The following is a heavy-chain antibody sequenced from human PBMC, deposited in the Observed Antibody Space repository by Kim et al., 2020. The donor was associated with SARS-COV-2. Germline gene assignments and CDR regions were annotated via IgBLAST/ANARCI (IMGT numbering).Heavy chain of an antibody. J-gene: IGHJ4*02. D-gene: IGHD6-19*01. V-gene: IGHV3-74*01. Sequence: AESVKGRFTISRDNAKNTLYRRMNSLRAEDTAVYYCARRAYSSGWWYFDYWGQGTLVTVSS. CDR3: ARRAYSSGWWYFDY.